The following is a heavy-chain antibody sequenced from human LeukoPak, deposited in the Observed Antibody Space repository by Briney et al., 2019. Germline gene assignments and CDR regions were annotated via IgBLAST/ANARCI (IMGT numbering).Heavy chain of an antibody. D-gene: IGHD6-13*01. CDR2: IYPGDSDT. V-gene: IGHV5-51*01. CDR1: GYSFTSYW. Sequence: GESLKISCKGSGYSFTSYWIGWVRQMPGKGLEWMGIIYPGDSDTRYSPSFQGQVTISADKSISTAYLQWSSLKASDTAMYYCARAPYSSSWYHYYGMDLWGQGTTVTVSS. CDR3: ARAPYSSSWYHYYGMDL. J-gene: IGHJ6*02.